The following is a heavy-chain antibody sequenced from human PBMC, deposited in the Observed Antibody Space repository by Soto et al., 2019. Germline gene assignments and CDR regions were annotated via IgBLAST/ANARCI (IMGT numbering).Heavy chain of an antibody. CDR2: IYWSDDK. CDR3: AHKQRLDRVAAAGTGYFDY. J-gene: IGHJ4*02. D-gene: IGHD6-13*01. CDR1: GFSLSTSGVG. V-gene: IGHV2-5*01. Sequence: QITLKESGPTLVKPTQTLTLTCTFSGFSLSTSGVGVGWIRQPPGKALEWLALIYWSDDKRYSPSLKSRLTITKDTSKNQVVLTMTNMDPVDTATYYCAHKQRLDRVAAAGTGYFDYWGQGTLVTVSS.